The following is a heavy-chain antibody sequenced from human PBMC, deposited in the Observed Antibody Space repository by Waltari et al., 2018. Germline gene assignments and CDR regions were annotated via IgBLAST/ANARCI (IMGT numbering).Heavy chain of an antibody. CDR3: AREGAATVTTGGVFDY. V-gene: IGHV3-64*07. Sequence: EVQLVESGGGLVQPGGSLRLSCAASGFTFSSYAMHWVRQAPGKGLEYVSAISSNGGSTYYADSVKGRVTISRDNSKNTLYLQMGSLRAEDMAVYYCAREGAATVTTGGVFDYWGQGTLVTVSS. CDR2: ISSNGGST. CDR1: GFTFSSYA. J-gene: IGHJ4*02. D-gene: IGHD4-17*01.